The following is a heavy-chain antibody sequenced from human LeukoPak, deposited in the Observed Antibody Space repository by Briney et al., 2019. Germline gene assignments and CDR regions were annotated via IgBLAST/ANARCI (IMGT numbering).Heavy chain of an antibody. J-gene: IGHJ4*02. CDR1: GDSISSSTYY. CDR3: ARRGTSGWFDY. Sequence: SETLSLTCTVSGDSISSSTYYWGWIRQPPGKGLEWIGSIYYSGSTYYNPSLKSRVTLSVDTSKNQFSLKLTSVIAADTAVYYCARRGTSGWFDYWGQGTLVTVSS. V-gene: IGHV4-39*01. CDR2: IYYSGST. D-gene: IGHD6-25*01.